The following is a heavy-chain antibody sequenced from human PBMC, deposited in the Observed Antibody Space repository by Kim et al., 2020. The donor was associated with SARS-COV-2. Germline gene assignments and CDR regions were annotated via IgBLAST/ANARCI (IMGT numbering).Heavy chain of an antibody. CDR1: GFTFSSYA. D-gene: IGHD3-22*01. Sequence: GGSLRLSYAASGFTFSSYAMHWVRQAPGKGLEWVAVISYDGSNKYYADSVKGRFTISRDNSKNTLYLQMNSLRAEDTAVYYCARVGHYDSSGPIDYWGQGTLVTVSS. J-gene: IGHJ4*02. CDR2: ISYDGSNK. V-gene: IGHV3-30*04. CDR3: ARVGHYDSSGPIDY.